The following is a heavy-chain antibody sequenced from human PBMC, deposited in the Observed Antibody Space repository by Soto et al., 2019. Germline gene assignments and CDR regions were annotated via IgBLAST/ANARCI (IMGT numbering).Heavy chain of an antibody. CDR3: ARTGRDYYGSGSIYDY. CDR2: IYYRGST. D-gene: IGHD3-10*01. CDR1: GGSISSGGYY. J-gene: IGHJ4*02. Sequence: SETLSLTCTVSGGSISSGGYYWSWIRQHPGKGLEWIGYIYYRGSTYYNPSLKSRVTISVDTSKNQFSLKLSSVTAADTAVYYCARTGRDYYGSGSIYDYWGQGTLVTVSS. V-gene: IGHV4-31*03.